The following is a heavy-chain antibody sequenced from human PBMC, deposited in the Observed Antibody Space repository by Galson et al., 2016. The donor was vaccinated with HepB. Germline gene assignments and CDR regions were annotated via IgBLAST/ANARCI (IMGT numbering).Heavy chain of an antibody. CDR2: IKQDGSEK. Sequence: SLRLSCAASGIPFSISGMHWVRQAPGKGLEWVANIKQDGSEKHYVDSVKGRFTISRDDAKNSLYLQINSLSAEDTAVYYCARDRGGTYSNCFDYWGQGTMVTVSS. CDR3: ARDRGGTYSNCFDY. J-gene: IGHJ4*02. CDR1: GIPFSISG. V-gene: IGHV3-7*03. D-gene: IGHD1-26*01.